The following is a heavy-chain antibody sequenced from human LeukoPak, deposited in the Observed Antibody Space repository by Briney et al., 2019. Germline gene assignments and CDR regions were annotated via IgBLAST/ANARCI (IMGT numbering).Heavy chain of an antibody. J-gene: IGHJ4*02. CDR1: GFTFSSYG. CDR3: AKDRAAVAGYFDY. CDR2: IRYDGSNK. D-gene: IGHD6-19*01. Sequence: PGGSLRLSCAASGFTFSSYGMHWVRQAPGKGLEWVAFIRYDGSNKYYADSVKGRFTISRDNSKNTLYLQMNSLRAEDTAVYYCAKDRAAVAGYFDYWGQGTLVTVSS. V-gene: IGHV3-30*02.